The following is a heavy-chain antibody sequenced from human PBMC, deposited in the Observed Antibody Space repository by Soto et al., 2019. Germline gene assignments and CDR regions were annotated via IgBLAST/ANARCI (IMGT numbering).Heavy chain of an antibody. J-gene: IGHJ6*02. V-gene: IGHV5-51*01. CDR2: IYPGDSDT. CDR3: ARRGWLRSLYYYGMDV. CDR1: GYTFTTFW. Sequence: GESRKISCTGFGYTFTTFWISWVRQMPGKGLEWMGIIYPGDSDTIYSPSFQGQVTISADKSISTAYLQWSSLKASDTAMYYCARRGWLRSLYYYGMDVWGQGTTVTVSS. D-gene: IGHD5-12*01.